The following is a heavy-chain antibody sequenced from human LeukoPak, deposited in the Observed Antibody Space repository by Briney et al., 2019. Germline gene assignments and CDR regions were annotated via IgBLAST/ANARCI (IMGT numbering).Heavy chain of an antibody. J-gene: IGHJ4*02. CDR2: INHSGST. CDR1: GGSFSGYY. V-gene: IGHV4-34*01. Sequence: PSETLSLTCAVYGGSFSGYYWSWIRQPPGKGLEWIGEINHSGSTNYNPSLKSRVTISVDTSKNQFSLKLSSVTAADTAVYYCARRKGGYCSSTSCYAKYYFDYWGQGTLVTVSS. D-gene: IGHD2-2*01. CDR3: ARRKGGYCSSTSCYAKYYFDY.